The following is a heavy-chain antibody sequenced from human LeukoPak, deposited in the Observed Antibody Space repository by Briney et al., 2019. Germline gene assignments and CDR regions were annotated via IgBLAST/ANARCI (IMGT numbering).Heavy chain of an antibody. CDR1: GGTFSSYA. CDR2: IIPIFGTA. J-gene: IGHJ4*02. CDR3: AREGPGIAVAGTVIYPY. V-gene: IGHV1-69*06. Sequence: GASVKVSCKASGGTFSSYAISWVRQAPGQGLEWMGGIIPIFGTANYAQKFQGRVTITADKSTSTAYMELSSLRSEDTAVYYCAREGPGIAVAGTVIYPYWGQGTLVTVSS. D-gene: IGHD6-19*01.